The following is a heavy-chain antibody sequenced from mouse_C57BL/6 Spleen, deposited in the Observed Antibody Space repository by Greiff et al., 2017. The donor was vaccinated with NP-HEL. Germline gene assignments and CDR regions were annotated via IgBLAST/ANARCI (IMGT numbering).Heavy chain of an antibody. CDR2: IYPNYGTS. Sequence: EVQLQQSGPELVKPGASVKISCKASGYSFTDYNMNWVKQSNGKSLEWIGVIYPNYGTSSYTKKFKGKATLTVDQSSSTAYMQPNSLTSEDSAVYYCARGVITTVVATDRYFDVWGTGTTVTVSS. CDR3: ARGVITTVVATDRYFDV. D-gene: IGHD1-1*01. J-gene: IGHJ1*03. CDR1: GYSFTDYN. V-gene: IGHV1-39*01.